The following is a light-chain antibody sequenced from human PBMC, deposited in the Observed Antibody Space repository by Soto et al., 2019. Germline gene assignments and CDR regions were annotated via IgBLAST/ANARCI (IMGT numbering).Light chain of an antibody. V-gene: IGKV3-20*01. CDR3: QQYGSSPRA. CDR1: QSVTSSY. Sequence: ESVLTQSPGTLSLSPGERATLSCRASQSVTSSYLAWYQQQPGQAPRLLIYGASSRATGIPDRFSGSGSGTDFTLTISRLDPEDFAVYYCQQYGSSPRAFGQGTKVEIK. CDR2: GAS. J-gene: IGKJ1*01.